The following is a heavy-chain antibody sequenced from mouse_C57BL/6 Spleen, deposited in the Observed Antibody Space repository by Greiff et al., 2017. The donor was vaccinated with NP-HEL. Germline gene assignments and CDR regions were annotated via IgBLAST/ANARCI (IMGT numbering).Heavy chain of an antibody. CDR3: ARSGLRYLYYFDY. CDR1: GYAFSSYW. V-gene: IGHV1-80*01. Sequence: QVQLQQSGAELVKPGASVKISCKASGYAFSSYWMNWVKQRPGKGLEWIGQIYPGDGDTNYNGKFKGKATLTADKSSSTAYMQLSSLTSEDSAVYFCARSGLRYLYYFDYWGQGTTLTVSS. D-gene: IGHD1-1*01. J-gene: IGHJ2*01. CDR2: IYPGDGDT.